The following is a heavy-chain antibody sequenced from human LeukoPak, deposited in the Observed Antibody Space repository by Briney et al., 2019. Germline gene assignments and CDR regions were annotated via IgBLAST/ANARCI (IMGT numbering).Heavy chain of an antibody. CDR3: ATHFGVVPAAPFDY. CDR2: FDPEDGET. J-gene: IGHJ4*02. D-gene: IGHD2-2*01. CDR1: GYTLTELS. Sequence: ASVKVSCKVSGYTLTELSMHWVRQAPGKGLEWMGGFDPEDGETTYAQKFQGRVTMTEDTSTDTAYMELSSLRSEDTAVYYCATHFGVVPAAPFDYWGQGTLVTVSS. V-gene: IGHV1-24*01.